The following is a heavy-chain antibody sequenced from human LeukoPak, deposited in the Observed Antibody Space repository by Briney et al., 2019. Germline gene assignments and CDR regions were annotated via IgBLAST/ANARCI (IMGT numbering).Heavy chain of an antibody. Sequence: SVKVSCKASGGTFSSYAISWVRQAPGQGLEWMGRIIPILGIANYAQKFQGRVTITADKSTSTAYMELSSLRSEDTAVYYCARDRSLVVVAATPSQGYYYYGMDVWGQGTTVTVSS. J-gene: IGHJ6*02. CDR3: ARDRSLVVVAATPSQGYYYYGMDV. CDR1: GGTFSSYA. D-gene: IGHD2-15*01. CDR2: IIPILGIA. V-gene: IGHV1-69*04.